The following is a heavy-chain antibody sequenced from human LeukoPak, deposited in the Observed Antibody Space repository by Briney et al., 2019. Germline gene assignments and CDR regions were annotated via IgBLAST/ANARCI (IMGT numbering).Heavy chain of an antibody. CDR1: GGSISSSSYY. CDR2: IYYSGST. J-gene: IGHJ5*02. V-gene: IGHV4-39*07. Sequence: SETLSLTCTVSGGSISSSSYYWGWIRQPPGKGLEWIVSIYYSGSTYYNPSLKSRVTISVDRSKNQFSLKLSSVTAADTAVYYCARGRTSYDFWSGYPNWFDPWGQGTLVTVSS. CDR3: ARGRTSYDFWSGYPNWFDP. D-gene: IGHD3-3*01.